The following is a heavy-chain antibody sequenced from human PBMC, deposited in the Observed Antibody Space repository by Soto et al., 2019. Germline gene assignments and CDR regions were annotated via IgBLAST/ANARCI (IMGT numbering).Heavy chain of an antibody. J-gene: IGHJ5*02. CDR2: MYFGGSF. Sequence: PSETLSLTCNVSGASVSHGYWSWIRQPPGKGLEWIGFMYFGGSFNYNPSLKSRVTISVDTSKNQFSLKLSSVTAADTAVYYCARHSYYYGSTYGCWLDPWGQGTLVTVSS. D-gene: IGHD3-10*01. CDR1: GASVSHGY. CDR3: ARHSYYYGSTYGCWLDP. V-gene: IGHV4-59*08.